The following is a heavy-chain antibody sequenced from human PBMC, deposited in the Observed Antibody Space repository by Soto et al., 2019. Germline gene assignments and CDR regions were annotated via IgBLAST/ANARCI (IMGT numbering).Heavy chain of an antibody. CDR2: MNPSGGST. V-gene: IGHV1-46*01. CDR3: AREGHSGDYYGMDV. D-gene: IGHD6-19*01. CDR1: GYTFTRYY. Sequence: QVQLVQSGAEVKEPGASVKVSCKASGYTFTRYYIHWVRQAAGQGLQWLGVMNPSGGSTTYAQRFQGRVTMTRDTSTSTVYMELRSLRSEDTSVYFCAREGHSGDYYGMDVWGQGTTVIVS. J-gene: IGHJ6*02.